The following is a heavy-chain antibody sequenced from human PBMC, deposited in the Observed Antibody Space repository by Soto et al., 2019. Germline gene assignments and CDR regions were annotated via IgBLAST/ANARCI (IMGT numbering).Heavy chain of an antibody. Sequence: QVQLGESGGGVVQPGRSLRLSCAASGFTFSSYGMHWVRQAPGKGLEWVAVITYDGSNKYYADSVKGRFTISRDNSKNTLYLQMNSLRAEDTAVYYCAKDDSGWYPPYYYYGMDVWGQGTTVTVS. CDR2: ITYDGSNK. CDR3: AKDDSGWYPPYYYYGMDV. J-gene: IGHJ6*02. D-gene: IGHD6-19*01. CDR1: GFTFSSYG. V-gene: IGHV3-30*18.